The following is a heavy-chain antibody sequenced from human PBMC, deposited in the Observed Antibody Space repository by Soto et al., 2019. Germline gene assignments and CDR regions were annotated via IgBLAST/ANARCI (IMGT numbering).Heavy chain of an antibody. CDR2: IYYSGST. CDR3: ARYYYGSGSYYNPYYYGMDV. Sequence: LSLTCTVSGGSISSSSYYWGWIRQPPGKGLEWIGSIYYSGSTNYNPSLKSRVTISVDTSKNQFSLKLSSVTAADTAVYYCARYYYGSGSYYNPYYYGMDVWGQGTTVTVSS. D-gene: IGHD3-10*01. J-gene: IGHJ6*02. V-gene: IGHV4-39*07. CDR1: GGSISSSSYY.